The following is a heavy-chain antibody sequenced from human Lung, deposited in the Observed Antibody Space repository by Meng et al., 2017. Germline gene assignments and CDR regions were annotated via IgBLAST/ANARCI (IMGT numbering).Heavy chain of an antibody. V-gene: IGHV3-7*01. D-gene: IGHD5-18*01. CDR1: GFTFSSYW. Sequence: GESLKISFAASGFTFSSYWMSWVRQAPGKGLEWVANIKQDGSEKYYVDSVKGRFTISRDNAKNSLYLQMNSLRAEDTAVYYCAREGVLQLWFTFYYYYGMDVWGQGTTVTVSS. J-gene: IGHJ6*02. CDR3: AREGVLQLWFTFYYYYGMDV. CDR2: IKQDGSEK.